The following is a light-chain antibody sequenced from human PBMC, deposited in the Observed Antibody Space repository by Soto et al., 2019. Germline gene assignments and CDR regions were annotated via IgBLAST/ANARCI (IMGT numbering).Light chain of an antibody. J-gene: IGLJ1*01. CDR3: KSYAGSNTYV. CDR1: KNDIGVYDF. CDR2: EVV. Sequence: QSVLTQPPAASGSPGQSVTISCTGTKNDIGVYDFVSWYQHHPGKAPRLIIYEVVQRPSGVPDRFSGSKSGNTASLTVSGLQAADEADYFWKSYAGSNTYVFGSGTKLTVL. V-gene: IGLV2-8*01.